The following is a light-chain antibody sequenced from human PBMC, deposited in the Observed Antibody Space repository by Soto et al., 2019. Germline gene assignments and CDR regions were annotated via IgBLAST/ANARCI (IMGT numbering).Light chain of an antibody. Sequence: DIVMTQSPATLSVSPGERATLSCRASRSVSSNLAWYQQKPGQAPRLLIYGASTRATGIPARFSGSGSGTEFTLTISSLQSEDFAVYYCQQYNTWLRTFGQGTKVEIQ. CDR2: GAS. V-gene: IGKV3-15*01. CDR1: RSVSSN. J-gene: IGKJ1*01. CDR3: QQYNTWLRT.